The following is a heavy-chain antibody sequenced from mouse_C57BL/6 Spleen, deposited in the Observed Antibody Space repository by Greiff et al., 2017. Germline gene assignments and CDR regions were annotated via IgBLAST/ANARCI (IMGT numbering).Heavy chain of an antibody. CDR3: ARDEDYYAMGY. CDR2: IYPGDGDT. V-gene: IGHV1-82*01. CDR1: GYAFSSSW. J-gene: IGHJ4*01. Sequence: QVQLQQSGPELVKPGASVKISCKASGYAFSSSWMNWVKQRPGKGLEWIGRIYPGDGDTNYNGKFKGKATLTADKSSSTAYMQLSSLASEDSAVYFCARDEDYYAMGYWGQGTSVTVSS.